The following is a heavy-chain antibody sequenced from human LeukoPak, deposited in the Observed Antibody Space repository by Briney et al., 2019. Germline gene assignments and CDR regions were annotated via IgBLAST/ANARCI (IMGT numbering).Heavy chain of an antibody. V-gene: IGHV3-21*01. J-gene: IGHJ4*02. CDR3: ARDLSIAVAGTGY. CDR2: ISSSSSYI. D-gene: IGHD6-19*01. CDR1: GFTFSTYT. Sequence: GGSLRLSCAAPGFTFSTYTMNWVRQAPGKGLEWVSSISSSSSYIYYADSVKGRFTISRDNARNSMFLQMNSLRDEDTAVYYCARDLSIAVAGTGYWGQGTLVTVSS.